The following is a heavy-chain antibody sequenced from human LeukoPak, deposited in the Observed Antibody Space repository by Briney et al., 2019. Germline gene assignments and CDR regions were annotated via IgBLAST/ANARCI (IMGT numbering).Heavy chain of an antibody. D-gene: IGHD5-18*01. V-gene: IGHV3-30*04. J-gene: IGHJ4*02. CDR1: GFTFSSYA. Sequence: GGSLRLSCAASGFTFSSYAMHWVRQAPGKGLEWVAVISYDGSNKYYADSVKGRFTISRDNSKNTLYLQMNSLRAEDAAVYYCARDRGGYSYGCDYWGQGTLVTVSS. CDR3: ARDRGGYSYGCDY. CDR2: ISYDGSNK.